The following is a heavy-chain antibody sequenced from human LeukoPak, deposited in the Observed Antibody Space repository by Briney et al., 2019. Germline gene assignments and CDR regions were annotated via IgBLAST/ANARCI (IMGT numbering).Heavy chain of an antibody. Sequence: GGSLRLSCAASGFTFSSYSMNRVRQAPGKGLEWVSSISSSSSYIYYADSVKGRFTISRDNAKNSLYLQMNSLRAEDTAVYYCARDPGYSGYDYVPEISSGDYWGQGTLVTVSS. CDR3: ARDPGYSGYDYVPEISSGDY. CDR1: GFTFSSYS. J-gene: IGHJ4*02. CDR2: ISSSSSYI. V-gene: IGHV3-21*01. D-gene: IGHD5-12*01.